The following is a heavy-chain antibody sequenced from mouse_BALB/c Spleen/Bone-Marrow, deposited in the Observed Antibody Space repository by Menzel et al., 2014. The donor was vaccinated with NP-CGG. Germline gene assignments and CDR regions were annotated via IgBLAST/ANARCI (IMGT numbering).Heavy chain of an antibody. CDR3: AILTYYAMDY. Sequence: EVKLVESGGGLVQPGGSRKLSCAASGFTFSSFGMHWVRQAPEKGLEWVAYISSGSSTIYYADTVKGRFTISRDNPKNTLFLQMTSLMSEDTAMYYCAILTYYAMDYWGQGTSVTVSS. V-gene: IGHV5-17*02. CDR2: ISSGSSTI. CDR1: GFTFSSFG. J-gene: IGHJ4*01.